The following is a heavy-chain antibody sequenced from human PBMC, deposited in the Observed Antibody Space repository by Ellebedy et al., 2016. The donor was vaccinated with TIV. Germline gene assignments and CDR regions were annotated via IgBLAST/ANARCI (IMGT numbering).Heavy chain of an antibody. CDR2: IWYDGSNK. Sequence: GESLKISCAASGFTFSSYGMHWVRQAPGKGLEWVAVIWYDGSNKYYADSVKGRFTISRDNSKNTLYLQMNSLRAEDTAVYYCARDYYDSSGYYWFDPWGQGTLVTVSS. J-gene: IGHJ5*02. CDR3: ARDYYDSSGYYWFDP. D-gene: IGHD3-22*01. CDR1: GFTFSSYG. V-gene: IGHV3-33*01.